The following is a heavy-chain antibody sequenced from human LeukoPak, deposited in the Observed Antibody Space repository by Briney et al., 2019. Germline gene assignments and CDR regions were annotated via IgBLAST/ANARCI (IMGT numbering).Heavy chain of an antibody. Sequence: KPSETLSLTCTVSGYSISSGNYWDWIRQPPGKGLEWIGSIYHSGSTYYNPSLKSRVTISVDTSKNQFSLKLSSVTAADTAVYYCAERYCSSTTCYDDRGAFDYWGQGTLVTVSS. J-gene: IGHJ4*02. CDR3: AERYCSSTTCYDDRGAFDY. D-gene: IGHD2-2*01. V-gene: IGHV4-38-2*02. CDR1: GYSISSGNY. CDR2: IYHSGST.